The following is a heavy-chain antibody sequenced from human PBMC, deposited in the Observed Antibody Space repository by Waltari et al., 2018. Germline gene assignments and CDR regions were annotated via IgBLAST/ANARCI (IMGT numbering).Heavy chain of an antibody. J-gene: IGHJ4*02. Sequence: QVQLVQSGSELKKPGASVKVSCKASGYTFTSYAMNWVRQAPGQGLQWMGWITPNSRNPAYAEGCTGRFVFSVDTAVSTAYLPISMLKAEDTAVYYCARVSLSLAQNDYWGQGTLVTVSS. CDR1: GYTFTSYA. CDR3: ARVSLSLAQNDY. V-gene: IGHV7-4-1*02. CDR2: ITPNSRNP.